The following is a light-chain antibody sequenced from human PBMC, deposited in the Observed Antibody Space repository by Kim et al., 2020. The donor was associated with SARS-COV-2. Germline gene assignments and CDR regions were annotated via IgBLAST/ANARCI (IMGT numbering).Light chain of an antibody. CDR1: QGISSY. CDR3: QQLSTYPLT. V-gene: IGKV1-9*01. J-gene: IGKJ4*01. Sequence: SASVGDRLPIPCRASQGISSYLAWYQQKPGLAPKVLIYSASTLQSGVPSRFSGSGSGTDFTLTISSLQPEDFATYYCQQLSTYPLTFGGGTKLEI. CDR2: SAS.